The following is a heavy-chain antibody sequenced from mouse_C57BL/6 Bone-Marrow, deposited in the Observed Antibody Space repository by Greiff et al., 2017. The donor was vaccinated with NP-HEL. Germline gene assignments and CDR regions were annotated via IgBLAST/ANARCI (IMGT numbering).Heavy chain of an antibody. CDR2: ISSGSSTI. D-gene: IGHD1-1*01. Sequence: EVKLEESGGGLVKPGGSLKLSCAASGFTFSDYGMHWVRQAPEKGLEWVAYISSGSSTIYYADTVKGRFTISRDNAKNTLFLQMTSLMSEDTAMYYCARSGSSSGAWFAYWGQGTLVTVSA. CDR3: ARSGSSSGAWFAY. CDR1: GFTFSDYG. V-gene: IGHV5-17*01. J-gene: IGHJ3*01.